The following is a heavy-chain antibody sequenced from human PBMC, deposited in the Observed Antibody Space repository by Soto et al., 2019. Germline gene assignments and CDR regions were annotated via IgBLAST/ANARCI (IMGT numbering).Heavy chain of an antibody. J-gene: IGHJ5*02. CDR1: GYRFGSYG. CDR3: ARAKGATSFDL. V-gene: IGHV1-8*01. CDR2: VSPNSGNT. Sequence: QVQLVQSGDEVKRPGASVKVSCKAVGYRFGSYGIHWVRQVAGQGLEWMGWVSPNSGNTGYSKRFQGRVTMTRESSRSTAYMEIRSLTSTDTARYYCARAKGATSFDLWGQGTLVTASS.